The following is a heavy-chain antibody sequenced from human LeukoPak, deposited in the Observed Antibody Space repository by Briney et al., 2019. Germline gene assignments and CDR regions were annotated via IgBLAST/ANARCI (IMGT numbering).Heavy chain of an antibody. V-gene: IGHV3-74*01. CDR2: IASDGSST. J-gene: IGHJ4*02. Sequence: GGSLRLSCAASGFTFSSYWMNWVRHAPGKGLVWVSRIASDGSSTTYADSVKGRFTISRDNTKNSLYLQMNSLRAEDTALYYCAKDMGSRNWYTTWDYWGRGTLVTVSS. D-gene: IGHD6-13*01. CDR3: AKDMGSRNWYTTWDY. CDR1: GFTFSSYW.